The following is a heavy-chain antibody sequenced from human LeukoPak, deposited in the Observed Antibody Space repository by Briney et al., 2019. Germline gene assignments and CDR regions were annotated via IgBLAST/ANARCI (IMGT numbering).Heavy chain of an antibody. CDR2: ISGSGGST. D-gene: IGHD3-10*01. V-gene: IGHV3-23*01. CDR3: ANYYGSGSFFDY. J-gene: IGHJ4*02. Sequence: PGGSLRLSCAASGFTFSSYAMSWVRQAPGKGLEWVSAISGSGGSTYYADSVKGRLTISRDNSKNTLYLQMNSLRAEDTAVYYCANYYGSGSFFDYWGQGTLVTVSS. CDR1: GFTFSSYA.